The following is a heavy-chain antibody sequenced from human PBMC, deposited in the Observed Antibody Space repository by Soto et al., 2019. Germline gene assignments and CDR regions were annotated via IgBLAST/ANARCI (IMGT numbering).Heavy chain of an antibody. CDR3: ARMSGSGYHIDY. Sequence: SETLSLTCTISGGSISTSYWSWIRQPPGRGLEWIGYVFYPATSNYNPSLQSRVTISLDTSKNQVSLRLSSVTAADTAIYYCARMSGSGYHIDYWGQGTLVTVSS. V-gene: IGHV4-59*08. CDR1: GGSISTSY. J-gene: IGHJ4*02. CDR2: VFYPATS. D-gene: IGHD3-10*01.